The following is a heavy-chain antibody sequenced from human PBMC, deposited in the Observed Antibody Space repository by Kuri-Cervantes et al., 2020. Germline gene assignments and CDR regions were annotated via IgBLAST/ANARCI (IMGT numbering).Heavy chain of an antibody. CDR2: ISSSSSYI. CDR3: AREGYDILTGYYLY. Sequence: GGSLRLSCAASGFTFSSYSMNWVRQAPGKGLEWVSSISSSSSYIYYADSVKGRFTISRDNAKNSLYLQMNSLRAEDTAVYYCAREGYDILTGYYLYWGQGTLVTVSS. J-gene: IGHJ4*02. V-gene: IGHV3-21*03. CDR1: GFTFSSYS. D-gene: IGHD3-9*01.